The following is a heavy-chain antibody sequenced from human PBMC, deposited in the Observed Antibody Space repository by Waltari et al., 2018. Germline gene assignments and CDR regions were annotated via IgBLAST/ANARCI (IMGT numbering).Heavy chain of an antibody. V-gene: IGHV4-59*01. CDR3: ARSTHYYDFWSGFDY. D-gene: IGHD3-3*01. J-gene: IGHJ4*02. CDR2: IYYSGST. Sequence: QVQLQESGPGLVKPSETLSLTCTVSGGSISSYYWSWIRQPPGKGLEWIGYIYYSGSTNYNPSLKSRVTISVDTSKNQFSLKLSSETAADTAVYYCARSTHYYDFWSGFDYWGQGTLVTVSS. CDR1: GGSISSYY.